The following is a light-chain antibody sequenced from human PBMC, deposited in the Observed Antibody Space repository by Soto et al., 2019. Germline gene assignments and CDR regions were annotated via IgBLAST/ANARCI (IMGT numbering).Light chain of an antibody. CDR2: GAS. CDR1: QTITNNY. Sequence: EIVLTQSPGTLSLSPGERATLSCRASQTITNNYLAGYQQKPDQAPRLLFYGASSRATGIPDRFSGSGSGTDFTLTISRLESEDFAVYYCQQYAGSPRTFGQGTKLEIK. CDR3: QQYAGSPRT. J-gene: IGKJ2*01. V-gene: IGKV3-20*01.